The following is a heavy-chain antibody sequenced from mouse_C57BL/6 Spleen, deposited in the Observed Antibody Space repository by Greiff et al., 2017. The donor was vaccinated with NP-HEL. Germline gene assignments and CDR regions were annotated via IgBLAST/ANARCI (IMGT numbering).Heavy chain of an antibody. V-gene: IGHV1-61*01. CDR1: GYTFTSYW. CDR3: ARSGITTVVANPMDY. CDR2: IYPSDSET. J-gene: IGHJ4*01. D-gene: IGHD1-1*01. Sequence: QVQLQQPGAELVRPGSSVKLSCKASGYTFTSYWMDWVKQRPGQGLEWIGNIYPSDSETHYNQKFKDKATLTVDKSSSTAYMQLSSLTSEDSAVYSCARSGITTVVANPMDYWGQGTSVTVSS.